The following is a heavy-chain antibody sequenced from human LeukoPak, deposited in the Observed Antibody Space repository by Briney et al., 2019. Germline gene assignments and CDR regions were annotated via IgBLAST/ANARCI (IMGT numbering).Heavy chain of an antibody. V-gene: IGHV3-74*01. D-gene: IGHD3-16*01. J-gene: IGHJ4*02. CDR1: GFTFSSYW. Sequence: GGSLRLSCAASGFTFSSYWMHWVRQAPGKGLAWVSRINSDGSSTSYADSVKGRFTISRDNAKNTLYLQMNSLRAEDTAVYYCARVGGVNTIKYWGQGTLVTVSS. CDR2: INSDGSST. CDR3: ARVGGVNTIKY.